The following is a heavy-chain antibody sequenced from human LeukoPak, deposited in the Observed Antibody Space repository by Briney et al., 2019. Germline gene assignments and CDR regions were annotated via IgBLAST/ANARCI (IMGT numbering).Heavy chain of an antibody. D-gene: IGHD6-13*01. CDR3: VRDAIRAAAGPHYYYGMDV. Sequence: PGGSLRLSCAASGFTFSSYSMNWVRQAPGKGLEWVSSISSSSSYIYYADSVKGRFTISRDNAKNSLYLQMNSLRAEDTAVYYCVRDAIRAAAGPHYYYGMDVWGQGTTVTVSS. J-gene: IGHJ6*02. CDR2: ISSSSSYI. V-gene: IGHV3-21*01. CDR1: GFTFSSYS.